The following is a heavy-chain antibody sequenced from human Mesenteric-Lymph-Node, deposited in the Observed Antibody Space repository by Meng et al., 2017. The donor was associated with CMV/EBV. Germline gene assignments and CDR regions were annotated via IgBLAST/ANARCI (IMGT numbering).Heavy chain of an antibody. Sequence: QVQLVHSGAEVKKPGSPVQFYSKASGGTFSSYTISWVRQAPGQGLEWMGRIIPILGIANYAQKFQGRVTITADKSTSTAYMELSSLRSEDTAVYYCAGGIAAAGSRWFDPWGQGTLVTVSS. CDR3: AGGIAAAGSRWFDP. V-gene: IGHV1-69*02. J-gene: IGHJ5*02. CDR1: GGTFSSYT. CDR2: IIPILGIA. D-gene: IGHD6-13*01.